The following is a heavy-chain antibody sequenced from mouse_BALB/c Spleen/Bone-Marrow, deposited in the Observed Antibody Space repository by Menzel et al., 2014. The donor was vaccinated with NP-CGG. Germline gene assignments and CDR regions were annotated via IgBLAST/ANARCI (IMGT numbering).Heavy chain of an antibody. V-gene: IGHV14-3*02. J-gene: IGHJ4*01. D-gene: IGHD1-2*01. CDR1: GFNVKDTY. CDR2: IDPANGNT. Sequence: EVMLVESGAELVKPGASVKLSCTASGFNVKDTYMQWVKQRPEQGLEWIGRIDPANGNTQYDPTFQGKATITTDTSSNTVYLQLSSLTSEDTAVYYCNREGHYYGSDALDYWGQGTSVTVSS. CDR3: NREGHYYGSDALDY.